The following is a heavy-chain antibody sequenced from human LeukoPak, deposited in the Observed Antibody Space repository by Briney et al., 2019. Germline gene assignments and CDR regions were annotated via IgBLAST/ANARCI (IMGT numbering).Heavy chain of an antibody. J-gene: IGHJ5*02. CDR3: ARDRGGSGSWYFSGNWFDP. V-gene: IGHV3-74*01. Sequence: GGSLRLSCAASGFTFSSYWMHWVRQGPGKGLVWVSRFLSDGSRTTYADSVKGRFTISGDNAKNTLYLQMNSLRAEDTAVYYCARDRGGSGSWYFSGNWFDPWGQGTLVTVSS. CDR1: GFTFSSYW. CDR2: FLSDGSRT. D-gene: IGHD6-13*01.